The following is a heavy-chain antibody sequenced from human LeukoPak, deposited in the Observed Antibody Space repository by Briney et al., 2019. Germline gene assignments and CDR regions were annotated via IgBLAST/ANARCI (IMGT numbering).Heavy chain of an antibody. CDR3: ATGYSSTWYYFDY. J-gene: IGHJ4*02. V-gene: IGHV4-59*01. Sequence: SETLSLTCTVSGDSISSYYWSWIRQPPGKGLEWIGYIYHSGSTNYNPSLKSRVTISADTSKDQFSLKLASVTAADTAVYYCATGYSSTWYYFDYWGQGTMVTVSS. CDR1: GDSISSYY. CDR2: IYHSGST. D-gene: IGHD6-13*01.